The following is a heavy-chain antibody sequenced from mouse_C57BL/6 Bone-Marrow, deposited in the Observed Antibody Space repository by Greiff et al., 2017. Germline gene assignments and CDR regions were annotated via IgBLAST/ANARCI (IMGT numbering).Heavy chain of an antibody. Sequence: SGPELVKPGASVKISCKASGYAFSSSWMNWVKQRPGKGLEWIGRIYPGDGDTNYNGKFKGKATLTADKSSSTAYMQLSSLTSEDSAVYFCAPLLRLAYWGQGTLVTVSA. CDR3: APLLRLAY. CDR1: GYAFSSSW. J-gene: IGHJ3*01. V-gene: IGHV1-82*01. CDR2: IYPGDGDT. D-gene: IGHD1-1*01.